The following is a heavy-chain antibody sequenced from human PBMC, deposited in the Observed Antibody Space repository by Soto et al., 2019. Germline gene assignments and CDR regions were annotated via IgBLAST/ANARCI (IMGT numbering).Heavy chain of an antibody. CDR2: IYYSGST. CDR1: GGSISSGVYY. V-gene: IGHV4-30-4*01. D-gene: IGHD2-2*01. J-gene: IGHJ6*02. Sequence: SETLSLTCTVSGGSISSGVYYWSWIRQPPGKGLEWIGYIYYSGSTYYNPSLKSRVTISVDTSKNQFSLKLSSVTAADTAVYYCARGEIVVVPAASYYYYGMDVWGQGATVTVSS. CDR3: ARGEIVVVPAASYYYYGMDV.